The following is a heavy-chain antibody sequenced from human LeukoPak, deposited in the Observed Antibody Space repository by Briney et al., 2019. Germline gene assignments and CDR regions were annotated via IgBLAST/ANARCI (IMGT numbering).Heavy chain of an antibody. D-gene: IGHD2-21*02. V-gene: IGHV1-2*02. CDR1: GYTFTGYY. CDR3: ARDLGCGGDCYSGNWFDP. CDR2: INPNSGGT. J-gene: IGHJ5*02. Sequence: ASVKVSCKASGYTFTGYYIHWVRQAPERGLEWMGWINPNSGGTNYAQKLQGRVTMTTDTSTSTAYMELRSLRSDDTAVYYCARDLGCGGDCYSGNWFDPWGQGTLVTVSS.